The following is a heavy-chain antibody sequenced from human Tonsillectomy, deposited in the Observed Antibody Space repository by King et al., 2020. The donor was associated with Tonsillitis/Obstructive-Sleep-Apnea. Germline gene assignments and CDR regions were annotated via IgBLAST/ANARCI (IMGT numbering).Heavy chain of an antibody. CDR2: IFHSAAT. V-gene: IGHV4-34*12. CDR1: GGSFSSYY. D-gene: IGHD6-19*01. J-gene: IGHJ4*02. CDR3: ARRAGSGLHGSSFDY. Sequence: VQLQQWGAGLLKPSETLSLTCAVYGGSFSSYYYNWIRQPPGKGLEWIGEIFHSAATNYNPSLKSRVTVSLDTSNNQFSLKLSSVTAADTAVYYCARRAGSGLHGSSFDYWGQGTLVTVSS.